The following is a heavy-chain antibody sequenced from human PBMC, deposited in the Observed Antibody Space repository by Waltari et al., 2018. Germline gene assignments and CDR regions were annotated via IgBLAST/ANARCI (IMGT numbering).Heavy chain of an antibody. J-gene: IGHJ4*02. V-gene: IGHV1-3*01. Sequence: QVQLVQSGAEVKKPGASVKVSCKASGYTFTSYAMHWVRQAPGQRLEWMGWINAGNGYTKYSQKFQGRVIITRDTSASTAYMELSSLRSEDTAVYYCARDKYGSGMFDYWGQGTLVTVSS. CDR3: ARDKYGSGMFDY. D-gene: IGHD3-10*01. CDR1: GYTFTSYA. CDR2: INAGNGYT.